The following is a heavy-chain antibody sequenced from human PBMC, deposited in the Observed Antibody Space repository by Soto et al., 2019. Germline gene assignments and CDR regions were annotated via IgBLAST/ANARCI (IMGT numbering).Heavy chain of an antibody. V-gene: IGHV4-4*02. CDR3: ARDSGSGWWGGTWYYYGMDV. D-gene: IGHD6-19*01. CDR2: IYHSGST. Sequence: QVQLQESGPGLVKPSGTLSLTCAVSGGSISSSNWWSWDRQPPGKGLEWIGEIYHSGSTNYNPSLKSRVTISVDKSKSQFSLKLSSVTAADTAVYYCARDSGSGWWGGTWYYYGMDVWGQGTTVTVSS. CDR1: GGSISSSNW. J-gene: IGHJ6*02.